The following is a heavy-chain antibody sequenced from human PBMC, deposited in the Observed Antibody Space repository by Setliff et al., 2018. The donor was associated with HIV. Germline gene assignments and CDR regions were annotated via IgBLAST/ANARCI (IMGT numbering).Heavy chain of an antibody. J-gene: IGHJ4*02. CDR1: GFNFNTYR. V-gene: IGHV3-7*01. CDR3: ARVWMATVSSDY. CDR2: IKQDESDK. D-gene: IGHD3-3*01. Sequence: PGGSLRLSCSPSGFNFNTYRMTWVRQSPGKGLEWVANIKQDESDKYYADSVKGRFTISRDNSKNTLYLQMNSLTTEDTALYYCARVWMATVSSDYWGQGSLVTVSS.